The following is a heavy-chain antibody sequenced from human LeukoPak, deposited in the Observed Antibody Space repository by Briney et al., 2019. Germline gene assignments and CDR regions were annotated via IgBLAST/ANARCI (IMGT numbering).Heavy chain of an antibody. J-gene: IGHJ6*03. CDR2: IRTEAYDGAT. V-gene: IGHV3-49*04. D-gene: IGHD3-16*01. CDR1: GFTFGDYA. Sequence: GGSLRLSCAASGFTFGDYAMSWVRQAPGNGLGWVGFIRTEAYDGATDYGASVKGRFTISRDDSKNIAYLQMNSLNTEGTAVYYCTRTFGYYYFYMDVWGKGTTVIVSS. CDR3: TRTFGYYYFYMDV.